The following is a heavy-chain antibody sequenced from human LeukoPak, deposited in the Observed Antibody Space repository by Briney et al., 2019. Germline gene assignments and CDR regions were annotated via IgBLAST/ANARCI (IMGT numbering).Heavy chain of an antibody. V-gene: IGHV3-7*01. CDR1: GGSFSGYY. CDR3: ARIWRSSSWYGPFDY. Sequence: ETLSLTCAVYGGSFSGYYWSWIRQPPGKGLEWVANIKQDGSEKYYVDSVKGRFTFSRDNAKNSLFLQMNSLRAEDTAVYYCARIWRSSSWYGPFDYWGQGTLVIVSS. J-gene: IGHJ4*02. D-gene: IGHD6-13*01. CDR2: IKQDGSEK.